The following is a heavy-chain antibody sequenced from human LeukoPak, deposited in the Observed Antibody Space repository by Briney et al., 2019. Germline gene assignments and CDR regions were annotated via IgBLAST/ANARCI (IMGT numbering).Heavy chain of an antibody. Sequence: ASVKVSCKASGYTFTSYGISWVRQAPGQGLEWMGWISAYNGNTNYAQKLQGRVTMTTDTSTSTAYMGLRSLRSDDTAVYYCARAAPYYDILTGYYTFDYWGQGTLVTVSS. CDR3: ARAAPYYDILTGYYTFDY. V-gene: IGHV1-18*01. CDR1: GYTFTSYG. D-gene: IGHD3-9*01. CDR2: ISAYNGNT. J-gene: IGHJ4*02.